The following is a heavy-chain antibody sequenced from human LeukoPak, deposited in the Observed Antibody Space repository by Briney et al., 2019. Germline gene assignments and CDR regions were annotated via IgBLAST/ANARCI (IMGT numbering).Heavy chain of an antibody. CDR3: AKDGGYNFEY. Sequence: GGSLRLSCAASGFTFSSYSMNWVRQAPGKGLEWVSYISSSSSTIYYADSVKGRFTISRDNSKNTLYLEMNTLRAEDTAVYNCAKDGGYNFEYWGQGTLVTVSS. V-gene: IGHV3-48*01. CDR1: GFTFSSYS. J-gene: IGHJ4*02. CDR2: ISSSSSTI. D-gene: IGHD5-12*01.